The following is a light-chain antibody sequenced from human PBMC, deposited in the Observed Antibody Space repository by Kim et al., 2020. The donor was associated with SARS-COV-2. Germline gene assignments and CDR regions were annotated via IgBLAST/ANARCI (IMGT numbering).Light chain of an antibody. CDR1: QSLVYSDVNIY. CDR3: MKGTHWPFT. J-gene: IGKJ3*01. Sequence: PASISCRSSQSLVYSDVNIYLNWFHQRPGQDPRRLIYKVSNRDSGVPDRFSGSGSGTDFTLQISRVEAEDVGVYYCMKGTHWPFTFGPGTKVDIK. V-gene: IGKV2-30*01. CDR2: KVS.